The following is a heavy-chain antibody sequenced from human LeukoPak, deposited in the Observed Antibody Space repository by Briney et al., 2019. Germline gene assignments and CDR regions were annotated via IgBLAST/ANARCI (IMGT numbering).Heavy chain of an antibody. CDR1: GGSFSGSSFY. V-gene: IGHV4-39*07. Sequence: SETLSLTCTVSGGSFSGSSFYWGWIRQPPGKGLEWIGSIYYSGSTNYNPSLKSRVTISVDTSKNQFSLKVSSVTAADTAVYYCARGSSGWGDYFDYWGQGTLVSVSS. CDR3: ARGSSGWGDYFDY. D-gene: IGHD6-19*01. CDR2: IYYSGST. J-gene: IGHJ4*02.